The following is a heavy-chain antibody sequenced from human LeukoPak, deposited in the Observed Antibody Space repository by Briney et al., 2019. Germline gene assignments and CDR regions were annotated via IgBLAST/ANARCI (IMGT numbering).Heavy chain of an antibody. Sequence: GGSLRLSCAASGFTFSSYWMSWVRQAPGKGLEWVANIKQDGSEKYYVDSVRGRFTISRDNAKNSLYLQMNSLRAEETAVYYCARDYDRNAFDIWGQGTMVTVSS. V-gene: IGHV3-7*01. CDR2: IKQDGSEK. J-gene: IGHJ3*02. D-gene: IGHD3-22*01. CDR1: GFTFSSYW. CDR3: ARDYDRNAFDI.